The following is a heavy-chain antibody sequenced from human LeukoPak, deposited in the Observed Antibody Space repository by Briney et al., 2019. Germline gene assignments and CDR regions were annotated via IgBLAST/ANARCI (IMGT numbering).Heavy chain of an antibody. CDR1: GFTFSSYG. Sequence: GGSLRLSCAASGFTFSSYGMHWVRQAPGKGLEWVAVISSDGSNKDYADSVKGRFSISRDNSKNTLYLQMNRLRGDDTAVYYCARDRSQEFDPWGQGTLVTVSS. V-gene: IGHV3-30*03. CDR2: ISSDGSNK. CDR3: ARDRSQEFDP. J-gene: IGHJ5*02. D-gene: IGHD3-10*01.